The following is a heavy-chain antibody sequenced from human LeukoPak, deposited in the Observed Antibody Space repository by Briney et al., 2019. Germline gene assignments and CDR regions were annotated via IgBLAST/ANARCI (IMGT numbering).Heavy chain of an antibody. CDR3: ARDSSGSGSYRFGY. CDR1: GGTFSSYA. CDR2: IIPILGIA. J-gene: IGHJ4*02. D-gene: IGHD1-26*01. Sequence: GASVKVSCTASGGTFSSYAISWVRQAPGQGLEWMGRIIPILGIADYAQKFQGRVTITADKSTSTAYMELSSLRSEDTAVYYCARDSSGSGSYRFGYWGQGTLVTVSS. V-gene: IGHV1-69*04.